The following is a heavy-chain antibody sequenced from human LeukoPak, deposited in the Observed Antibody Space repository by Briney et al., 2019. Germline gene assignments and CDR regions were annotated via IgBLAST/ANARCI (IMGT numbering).Heavy chain of an antibody. CDR3: ARAAATSHYYYYYYTDV. CDR1: GGSISSNNW. CDR2: IHHSGST. D-gene: IGHD6-13*01. J-gene: IGHJ6*03. Sequence: PSETLSLTCAVSGGSISSNNWWNWVRQPPGKGLEWIGEIHHSGSTNYNPSLKSRVTISVDTSKNQFSLKLSSVTAADTAVYYCARAAATSHYYYYYYTDVWGKGTTVTVSS. V-gene: IGHV4-4*02.